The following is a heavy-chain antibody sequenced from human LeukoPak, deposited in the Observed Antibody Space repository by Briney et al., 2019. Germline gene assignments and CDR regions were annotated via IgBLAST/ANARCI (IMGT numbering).Heavy chain of an antibody. CDR2: MYNSGST. D-gene: IGHD6-13*01. CDR1: GASISSGDYY. CDR3: AKAAAGGYCYYYMDV. Sequence: SETLSLTCTVSGASISSGDYYWGWIREPPWKGLEWIGSMYNSGSTYYNSSLKSRFTISVDTSKNQFFLKLRSVTAADTAVYYCAKAAAGGYCYYYMDVWGKGTTVTVSS. J-gene: IGHJ6*03. V-gene: IGHV4-39*01.